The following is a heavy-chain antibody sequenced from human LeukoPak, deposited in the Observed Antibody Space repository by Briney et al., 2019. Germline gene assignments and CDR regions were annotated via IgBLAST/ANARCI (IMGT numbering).Heavy chain of an antibody. D-gene: IGHD3-10*01. V-gene: IGHV3-53*01. Sequence: PGGSLRLSCAASGFTVSSNYMSCVRQAPGKGLEWVSVIYSGSSTYYADSVKGRFTISRDNSKNTVYLQINSLRAEDTAVYYCAKVDYNSGSFFDYWGQGTLVTVSS. CDR2: IYSGSST. J-gene: IGHJ4*02. CDR1: GFTVSSNY. CDR3: AKVDYNSGSFFDY.